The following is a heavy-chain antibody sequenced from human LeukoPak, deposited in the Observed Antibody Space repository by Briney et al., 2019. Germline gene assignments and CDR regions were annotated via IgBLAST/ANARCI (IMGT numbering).Heavy chain of an antibody. CDR3: ARRYRVGELFRWFDP. Sequence: SETPSLTCTVSGGSISGSTYYWAWIRQPPGKGLEWFGSVYYTGNTYHNPSLKSRVTISVDTSKNQFSLKLSSVTAADTAVYYCARRYRVGELFRWFDPWGQGTLVTVSS. J-gene: IGHJ5*02. V-gene: IGHV4-39*07. CDR2: VYYTGNT. D-gene: IGHD3-10*01. CDR1: GGSISGSTYY.